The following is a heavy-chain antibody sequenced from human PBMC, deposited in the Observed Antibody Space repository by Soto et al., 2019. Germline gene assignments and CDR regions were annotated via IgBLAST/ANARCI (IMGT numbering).Heavy chain of an antibody. Sequence: QVRLVQSGAEVKKPGASVTVSCKASGYRFSDYYLHWVRQAPGQGPEWMGWMNPNSGDTKYAQKFKGRVTMTRDTSVRTAFMELNWLKSDDTAVYYCARESGGATATLDYYYFYMDGWGIGTTVTVSS. J-gene: IGHJ6*03. D-gene: IGHD5-12*01. CDR2: MNPNSGDT. CDR3: ARESGGATATLDYYYFYMDG. V-gene: IGHV1-2*02. CDR1: GYRFSDYY.